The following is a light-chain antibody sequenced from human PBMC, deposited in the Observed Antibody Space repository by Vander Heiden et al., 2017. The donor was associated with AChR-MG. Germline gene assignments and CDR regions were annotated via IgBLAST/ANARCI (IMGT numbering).Light chain of an antibody. Sequence: DIVMTQSPLSLPVTPGEPASISCRSSQSLLHSNGYNYLDWYLQKPGQSPQLLIYLGSNRASGVPDRFSGSGSGTDFTLKISRVEAEDVGVYYCMQALQKWWTFGQGTKVEIK. V-gene: IGKV2-28*01. CDR1: QSLLHSNGYNY. CDR3: MQALQKWWT. J-gene: IGKJ1*01. CDR2: LGS.